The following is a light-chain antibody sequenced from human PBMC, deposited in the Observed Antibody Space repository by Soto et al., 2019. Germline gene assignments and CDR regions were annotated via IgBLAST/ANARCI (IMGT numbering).Light chain of an antibody. J-gene: IGLJ2*01. CDR2: SDN. Sequence: QSVLTQPNSASGTPGQRVTISCSGSSSNIGSHTLNWYQQLPGSAPSLLIYSDNQRPSGVPDRFPGSTSGTSASLAISGLQSEDEAEYYCAAWDDPLNAAVFGGGTKLTVL. CDR1: SSNIGSHT. V-gene: IGLV1-44*01. CDR3: AAWDDPLNAAV.